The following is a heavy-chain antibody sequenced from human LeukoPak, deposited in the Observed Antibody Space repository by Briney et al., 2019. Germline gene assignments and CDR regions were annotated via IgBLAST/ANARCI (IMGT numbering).Heavy chain of an antibody. J-gene: IGHJ4*02. CDR2: IYYDGSNQ. CDR3: ARVSGDGYSSLDY. V-gene: IGHV3-30*12. Sequence: PGGSLRLSCAVSGFTLSYFGMHWARQVPGKGLEWVAFIYYDGSNQFYADSVKGRFTISRDTSKNTLFLQMNSLRVDDTAVYYCARVSGDGYSSLDYWGPGTLVTVSS. D-gene: IGHD5-24*01. CDR1: GFTLSYFG.